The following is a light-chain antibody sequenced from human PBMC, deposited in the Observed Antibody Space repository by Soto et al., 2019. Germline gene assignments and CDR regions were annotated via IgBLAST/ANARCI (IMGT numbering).Light chain of an antibody. J-gene: IGLJ3*02. CDR2: GNN. V-gene: IGLV1-40*01. CDR1: SSNIGAAYD. Sequence: QSVLTQPPSVSGARGQKVTISCTRSSSNIGAAYDVHWYQHVPGTAPKLLIYGNNNRPSGVPDRFSGSKSGTSASLAITGLPAEDDVDYYCQSYDSSLSGWVFGGGTKLTVL. CDR3: QSYDSSLSGWV.